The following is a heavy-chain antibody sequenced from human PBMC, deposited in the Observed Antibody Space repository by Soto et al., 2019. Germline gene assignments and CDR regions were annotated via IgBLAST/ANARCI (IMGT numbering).Heavy chain of an antibody. D-gene: IGHD1-26*01. CDR3: ARSGIVGALDY. CDR2: TYYRSKWFN. J-gene: IGHJ4*02. V-gene: IGHV6-1*01. CDR1: GDSVSSNSAA. Sequence: SQTLSLTCAISGDSVSSNSAAWSWIRQSPSRGLEWLGRTYYRSKWFNHYAVSMQGRITINPGTSKNQFSLQLNSVTPEDTAVYYCARSGIVGALDYWGQGTLVTVSS.